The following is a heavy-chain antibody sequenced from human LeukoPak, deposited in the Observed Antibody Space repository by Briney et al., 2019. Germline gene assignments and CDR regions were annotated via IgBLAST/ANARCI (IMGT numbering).Heavy chain of an antibody. Sequence: PGGSLRLSCAASGFTVSSNYMGWVRQAPGKGLEWVSLIYSGGSTYSADSVKGRFTISRDNSKNTLHLQMNSLRAEDTAVYYCARDTDYYGSGRHGYFDHWGQGTLVTVSS. J-gene: IGHJ1*01. CDR2: IYSGGST. V-gene: IGHV3-66*01. CDR1: GFTVSSNY. D-gene: IGHD3-10*01. CDR3: ARDTDYYGSGRHGYFDH.